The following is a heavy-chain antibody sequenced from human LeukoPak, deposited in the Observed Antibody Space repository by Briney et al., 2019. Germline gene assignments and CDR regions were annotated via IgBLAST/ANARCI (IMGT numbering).Heavy chain of an antibody. V-gene: IGHV3-11*01. CDR2: ISSSGSTI. D-gene: IGHD7-27*01. CDR1: GFTFSDYY. CDR3: ARDKMTGDSYFDY. J-gene: IGHJ4*02. Sequence: GGSLRLSCAASGFTFSDYYMSWIRQAPGKGLEWVSYISSSGSTIYYADSVKGRFTISRDNAKNSLYLQMNSLRAEDTAVYYCARDKMTGDSYFDYWGQGTLVTVSS.